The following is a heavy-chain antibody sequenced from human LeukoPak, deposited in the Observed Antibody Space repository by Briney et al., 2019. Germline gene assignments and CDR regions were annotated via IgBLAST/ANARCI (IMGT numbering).Heavy chain of an antibody. CDR2: ISGNGGST. CDR1: GFTVSSTH. J-gene: IGHJ4*02. V-gene: IGHV3-23*01. Sequence: GGSLRLSCAASGFTVSSTHMVWVRQAPGKGLEWVSAISGNGGSTYDADSVKGRFTISRDNSKNTLYLQMNSLRAEDTAVYYCAKEEVAQIHNWGQGTLVTVSS. CDR3: AKEEVAQIHN.